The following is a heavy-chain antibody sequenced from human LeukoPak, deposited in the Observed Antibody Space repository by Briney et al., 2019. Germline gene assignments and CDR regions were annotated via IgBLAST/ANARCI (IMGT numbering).Heavy chain of an antibody. CDR3: TRRTTVTTLDY. J-gene: IGHJ4*02. CDR1: GGSISGYY. Sequence: SETLPLTCTVSGGSISGYYWSWIRQPPGKGLEWIGYIYSTGSTNYNPSFKSRVTISVDTSKSQFSLNLSSVTAADTAVYYCTRRTTVTTLDYWGQGTLVTVSS. V-gene: IGHV4-59*01. CDR2: IYSTGST. D-gene: IGHD4-17*01.